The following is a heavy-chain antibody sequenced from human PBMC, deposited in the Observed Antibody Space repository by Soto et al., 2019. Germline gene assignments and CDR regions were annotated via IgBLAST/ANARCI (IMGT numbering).Heavy chain of an antibody. CDR1: GDSSSSTSYY. V-gene: IGHV4-39*01. J-gene: IGHJ4*02. CDR3: AGSTITTNPYFAY. CDR2: IYSSGST. Sequence: SETLSLTCTVSGDSSSSTSYYWGWIRQPPGKGLEWIGSIYSSGSTYYNPSLNSRVTISVDTSKNQFFLKVTSVTAADAAVYSCAGSTITTNPYFAYWGRGTLVTVSS. D-gene: IGHD4-4*01.